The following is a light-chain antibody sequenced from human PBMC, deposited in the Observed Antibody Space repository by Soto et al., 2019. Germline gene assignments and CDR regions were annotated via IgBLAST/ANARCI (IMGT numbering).Light chain of an antibody. J-gene: IGKJ1*01. Sequence: DIQMTQSPSTLSGSVGDRVTITCRASQTISSWLAWYQQKPGKAPKLLIYKASTLKSGVPSRFSGSGSGTEFTLTISSLQPDDFVTYYCQHTRTTPRTFGQGTKVEVK. CDR3: QHTRTTPRT. V-gene: IGKV1-5*03. CDR2: KAS. CDR1: QTISSW.